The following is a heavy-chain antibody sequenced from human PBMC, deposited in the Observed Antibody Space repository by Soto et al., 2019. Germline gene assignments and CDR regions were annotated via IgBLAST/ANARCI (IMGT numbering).Heavy chain of an antibody. CDR2: ISGSGGST. CDR1: GFTFRSYA. CDR3: AKNHVVPAVGFRWYAFDI. D-gene: IGHD2-2*01. J-gene: IGHJ3*02. Sequence: PGGSLRLSCVASGFTFRSYAMAWVRQTPEKGLEWVSAISGSGGSTYYADSVKGRFTISRDNSKNTLYLQMNSLRAEDTAVYYCAKNHVVPAVGFRWYAFDIWGQGPMVTVSS. V-gene: IGHV3-23*01.